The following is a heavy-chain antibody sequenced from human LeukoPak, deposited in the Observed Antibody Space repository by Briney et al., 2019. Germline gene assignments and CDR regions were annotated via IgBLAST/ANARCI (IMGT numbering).Heavy chain of an antibody. Sequence: PGGSLRLSCAASVFTFSSYSMHWVRQAPCKGLEWVAVISYDGSNKYYADSVKGRFTISRDNSKNTLYLQMNSLRAEDTAVYYCARDHRSYYDFWSGYSPEYYFDYWGQGTLVTVSS. J-gene: IGHJ4*02. CDR1: VFTFSSYS. CDR3: ARDHRSYYDFWSGYSPEYYFDY. D-gene: IGHD3-3*01. V-gene: IGHV3-30*04. CDR2: ISYDGSNK.